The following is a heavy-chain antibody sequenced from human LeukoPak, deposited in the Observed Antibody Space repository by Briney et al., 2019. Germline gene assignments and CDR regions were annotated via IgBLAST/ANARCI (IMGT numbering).Heavy chain of an antibody. D-gene: IGHD3-10*01. CDR2: IYYSGGT. CDR3: ARVPYYYGSARNWYFDL. CDR1: GGSISSGGYY. Sequence: SETLSLTCTVSGGSISSGGYYWSWIRQHPGKGLEWIGYIYYSGGTYYNPSLKSRVTISVDTSKNQFSLKLSSVTAADTAVYYCARVPYYYGSARNWYFDLWGRGTLVTVSS. V-gene: IGHV4-31*03. J-gene: IGHJ2*01.